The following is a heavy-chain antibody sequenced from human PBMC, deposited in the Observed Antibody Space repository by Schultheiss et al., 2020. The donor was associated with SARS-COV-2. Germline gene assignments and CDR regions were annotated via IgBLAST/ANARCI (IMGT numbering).Heavy chain of an antibody. CDR2: ISSNGGST. D-gene: IGHD6-6*01. V-gene: IGHV3-64*04. CDR1: GFTFSSYA. Sequence: GGSLRLSCSASGFTFSSYAMHWVRQAPGKGLEYVSAISSNGGSTYYADSVKGRFTISRDNSKNTLYLQMNSLRAEDTAVYYCARDPAYSSSSLDYWGQGTLVTVSS. J-gene: IGHJ4*02. CDR3: ARDPAYSSSSLDY.